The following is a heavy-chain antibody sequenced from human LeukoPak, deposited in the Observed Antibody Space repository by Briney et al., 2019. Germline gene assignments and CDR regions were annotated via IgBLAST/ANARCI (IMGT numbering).Heavy chain of an antibody. J-gene: IGHJ4*02. D-gene: IGHD1-26*01. CDR2: IYYSGST. V-gene: IGHV4-30-4*01. Sequence: SETLSLTCTVSGGSISSGDYYWSWIRQPPGKGLEWIGYIYYSGSTYYNASLKSRVTIAVDTPQNQFSLKLSSVTAADRAVYYCARISRVGVTIRFDYWGQGIPVIVSS. CDR1: GGSISSGDYY. CDR3: ARISRVGVTIRFDY.